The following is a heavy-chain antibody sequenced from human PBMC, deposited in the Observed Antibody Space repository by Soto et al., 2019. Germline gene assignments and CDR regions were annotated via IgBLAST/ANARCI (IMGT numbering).Heavy chain of an antibody. J-gene: IGHJ4*02. V-gene: IGHV4-59*08. CDR1: GGSISGYY. D-gene: IGHD1-26*01. CDR2: IYSNGDT. CDR3: ARHYSGSYVDY. Sequence: QVQLQESSPGLVKPSETLSLTCTVSGGSISGYYWSWIRQPPGKGLEWIGYIYSNGDTNYKPSLKSRVTISVDTSKNQFSLKLSSVTAADTAVYYCARHYSGSYVDYWGQGTLVTVSS.